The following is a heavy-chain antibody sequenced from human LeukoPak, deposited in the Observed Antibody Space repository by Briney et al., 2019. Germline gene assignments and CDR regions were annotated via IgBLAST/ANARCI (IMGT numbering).Heavy chain of an antibody. Sequence: ASVKVSCKASVYTFTSYDINWVRQATGQGREWVGWMSLNSGNTGYAQKFQGRVTMTRNTSISTAYMEMSSLRSEDTAVYYCARGFVAAMVTRGSRRLGSLLVYWGQGTLVTVSS. V-gene: IGHV1-8*01. CDR1: VYTFTSYD. D-gene: IGHD5-18*01. CDR3: ARGFVAAMVTRGSRRLGSLLVY. CDR2: MSLNSGNT. J-gene: IGHJ4*02.